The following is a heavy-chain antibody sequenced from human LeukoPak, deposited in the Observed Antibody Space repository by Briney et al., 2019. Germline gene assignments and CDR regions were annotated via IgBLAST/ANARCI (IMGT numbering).Heavy chain of an antibody. CDR1: GFSLSTSGMC. Sequence: SGPALVKPTQTLTLTCTFSGFSLSTSGMCVSWIRQPPGKALEWLARIDWDDDKYYSTSLKTRLTISKDTSKNQVVLTMSNMDPVDTATYYCARARRSLDYSNYQIHDAFDIWGQGTMVTVSS. CDR2: IDWDDDK. J-gene: IGHJ3*02. D-gene: IGHD4-11*01. V-gene: IGHV2-70*11. CDR3: ARARRSLDYSNYQIHDAFDI.